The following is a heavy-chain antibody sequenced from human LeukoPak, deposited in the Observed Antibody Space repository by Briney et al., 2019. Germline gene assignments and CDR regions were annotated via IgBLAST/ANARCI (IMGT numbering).Heavy chain of an antibody. J-gene: IGHJ6*02. Sequence: ASVKVSCKASGYTFTSYDINWVRQATGQGLEWMGWMNPNSGNTGYAQKFQGRVTMTRNTSISTAYMELSSLRSEDTAVYYCARAHSSGWFHTHYYGMDVWGQGTTVTVSS. CDR1: GYTFTSYD. CDR2: MNPNSGNT. CDR3: ARAHSSGWFHTHYYGMDV. D-gene: IGHD6-19*01. V-gene: IGHV1-8*01.